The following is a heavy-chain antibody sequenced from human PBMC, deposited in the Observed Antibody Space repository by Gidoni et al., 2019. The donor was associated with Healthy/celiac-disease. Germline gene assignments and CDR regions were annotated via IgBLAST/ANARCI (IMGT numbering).Heavy chain of an antibody. CDR3: AKELNRHIVVVTAIGDY. CDR2: ISGSGGST. J-gene: IGHJ4*02. D-gene: IGHD2-21*02. Sequence: EVQLLESGEGLVQPGGSLRLSCAASGFTFSSYAMSWVRQAPGKGLEWVSAISGSGGSTYYADSVKGRFTISRDNSKNTLYLQMNSLRAEDTAVYYCAKELNRHIVVVTAIGDYWDQGTLVTVSS. V-gene: IGHV3-23*01. CDR1: GFTFSSYA.